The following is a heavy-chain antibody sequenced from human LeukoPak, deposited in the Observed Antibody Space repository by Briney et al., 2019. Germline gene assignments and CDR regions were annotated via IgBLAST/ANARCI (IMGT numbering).Heavy chain of an antibody. V-gene: IGHV3-9*01. D-gene: IGHD3-10*01. J-gene: IGHJ4*02. Sequence: GGSLRLSCAASGFTFDDYAMHWVRQAPGKGLEWVSGISWNSGSIGYADSVKGRFTISRDNAKNSLYLQMNSLRAEDTALYYCAKAPANYGSGSYFDAFFDSWGQGTLVTVSS. CDR2: ISWNSGSI. CDR3: AKAPANYGSGSYFDAFFDS. CDR1: GFTFDDYA.